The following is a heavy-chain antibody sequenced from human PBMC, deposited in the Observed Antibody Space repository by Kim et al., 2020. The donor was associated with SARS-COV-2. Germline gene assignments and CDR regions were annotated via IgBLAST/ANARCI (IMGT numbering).Heavy chain of an antibody. CDR2: INHSGST. CDR3: ARVRGSSEEFDP. V-gene: IGHV4-34*01. J-gene: IGHJ5*02. Sequence: SETLSLTCAVYGGSFSGYYWSWIRQPPGKGLEWIGEINHSGSTNYNPSLKSRVTISVDTSKNQFSLKPSSVTAADTAVYYCARVRGSSEEFDPWGQGTLVTVSS. CDR1: GGSFSGYY. D-gene: IGHD6-13*01.